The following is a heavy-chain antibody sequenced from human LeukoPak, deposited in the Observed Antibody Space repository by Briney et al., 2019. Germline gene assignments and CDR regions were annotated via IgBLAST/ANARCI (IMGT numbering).Heavy chain of an antibody. V-gene: IGHV3-7*01. Sequence: GGSLRLSCAASGFTFNTYWMIWVRQAPGKGLELVANIDQGGSTKYYVDSLKGRFTISRDNAKNSLYLQMNSLRAEDTAVYYCVRDKGGRSGAIYYDAFDVWGQGTMVTVSS. D-gene: IGHD1-26*01. CDR3: VRDKGGRSGAIYYDAFDV. CDR2: IDQGGSTK. CDR1: GFTFNTYW. J-gene: IGHJ3*01.